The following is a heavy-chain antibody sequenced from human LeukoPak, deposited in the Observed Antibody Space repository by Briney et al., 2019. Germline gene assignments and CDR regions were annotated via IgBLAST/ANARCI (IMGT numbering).Heavy chain of an antibody. CDR3: ARLDYYDSSGYYYPPRSRYYYYYGMDV. Sequence: PSETLSLTCTVSGGSISSYYWSWIRQPPGKGLEWIGYIYYSGSTNYNPSLKSRVTISVDTSKNQFSLKLSSVTAADTAVYYCARLDYYDSSGYYYPPRSRYYYYYGMDVWGQGTTVTVSS. J-gene: IGHJ6*02. CDR2: IYYSGST. V-gene: IGHV4-59*08. CDR1: GGSISSYY. D-gene: IGHD3-22*01.